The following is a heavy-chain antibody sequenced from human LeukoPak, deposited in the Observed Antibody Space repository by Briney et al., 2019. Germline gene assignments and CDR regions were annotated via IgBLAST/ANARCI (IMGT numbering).Heavy chain of an antibody. CDR1: GGPISSYY. CDR3: ARGASLGY. D-gene: IGHD3-16*01. J-gene: IGHJ4*02. Sequence: PETLSLTCTVSGGPISSYYWNWIRQPPGKGLEWIGCIYNSGSTYNPSLKSRVTISVDTSKNQFSLKLSSVTAADTAVYYCARGASLGYWGQGTLVTVSS. V-gene: IGHV4-59*08. CDR2: IYNSGST.